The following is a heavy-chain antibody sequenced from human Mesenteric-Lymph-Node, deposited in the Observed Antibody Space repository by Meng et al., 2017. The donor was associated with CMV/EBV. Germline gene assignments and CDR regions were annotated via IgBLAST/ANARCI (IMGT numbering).Heavy chain of an antibody. CDR1: GFSFSNNA. J-gene: IGHJ4*02. CDR3: ARGPRGVVVPAAIGN. CDR2: ISYDGSNK. V-gene: IGHV3-30*04. Sequence: LSLTCAASGFSFSNNAMHWVRQAPGKGLEWVALISYDGSNKYYADSVKGRFTISRDNAKNSLYLQMNSLRAEDTAVYYCARGPRGVVVPAAIGNWGQGTLVTVSS. D-gene: IGHD2-2*01.